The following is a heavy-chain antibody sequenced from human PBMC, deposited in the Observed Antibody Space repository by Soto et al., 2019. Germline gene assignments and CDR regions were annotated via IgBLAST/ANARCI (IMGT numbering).Heavy chain of an antibody. J-gene: IGHJ4*02. Sequence: PSETLSLTCTVSGVSISSGNWWAWVRQSPRKGLEYIGEIFHDGTANYFPSFERRVAMSVDKSKNQFSLKLTSVTAADAAIYYCARLVYDTRLDNLVLDCWGQGP. CDR1: GVSISSGNW. D-gene: IGHD6-6*01. CDR2: IFHDGTA. CDR3: ARLVYDTRLDNLVLDC. V-gene: IGHV4-4*02.